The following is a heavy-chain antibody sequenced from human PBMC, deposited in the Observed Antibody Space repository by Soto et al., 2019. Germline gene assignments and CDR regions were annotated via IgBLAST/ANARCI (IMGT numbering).Heavy chain of an antibody. D-gene: IGHD3-10*01. CDR2: VSANGQGI. Sequence: LRLSCAASGFTFSSSAISWVRQAPGKGLEWVSAVSANGQGIYYADSVRGRFTISRDNSKNTVFLHMDSLSAEDTAVYYCAKDRHYPRDYFRYWGQGTLVTVSS. CDR1: GFTFSSSA. J-gene: IGHJ4*02. CDR3: AKDRHYPRDYFRY. V-gene: IGHV3-23*01.